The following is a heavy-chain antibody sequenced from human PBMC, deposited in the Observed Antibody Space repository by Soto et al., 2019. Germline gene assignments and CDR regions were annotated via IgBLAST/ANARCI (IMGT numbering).Heavy chain of an antibody. CDR3: ARERPERGKDV. D-gene: IGHD6-25*01. CDR2: IIPVFGTA. J-gene: IGHJ6*02. CDR1: GGTFSSSA. Sequence: QVQLVQSGAEVKKPGSSVKVSCKASGGTFSSSAISCVRQAPGQGLEWMGAIIPVFGTAHYAQKFQGRVTMTPDKPTSTAYMELSRLRSEDTAVYYCARERPERGKDVWGQGTKVTVYS. V-gene: IGHV1-69*06.